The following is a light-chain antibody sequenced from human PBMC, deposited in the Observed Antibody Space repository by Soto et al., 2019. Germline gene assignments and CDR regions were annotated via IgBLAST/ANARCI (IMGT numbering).Light chain of an antibody. J-gene: IGKJ5*01. Sequence: VLTQSPATLSLSPGERATLSCRASQTLANYLAWYQQRPGQAPRLLIYDASNRATGIPARFSGSGSGTDFTLTIIRLEPEDFAVYYCQQYGSSPSTFGQGTRLEIK. CDR1: QTLANY. CDR2: DAS. CDR3: QQYGSSPST. V-gene: IGKV3-20*01.